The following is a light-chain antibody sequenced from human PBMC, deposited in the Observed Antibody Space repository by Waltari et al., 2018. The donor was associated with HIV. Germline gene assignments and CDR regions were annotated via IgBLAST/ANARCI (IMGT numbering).Light chain of an antibody. CDR3: QTYDSTLTGCV. CDR1: TSNIGAGSD. CDR2: GNP. J-gene: IGLJ3*02. V-gene: IGLV1-40*01. Sequence: SVLTQPTSVYGAPGPRVTISCSGNTSNIGAGSDVLLYQHLPGRAPKVLISGNPNRHTGVPGRFSASKSGTSASLAIPGLQADDESDYYCQTYDSTLTGCVFGGGTILTGL.